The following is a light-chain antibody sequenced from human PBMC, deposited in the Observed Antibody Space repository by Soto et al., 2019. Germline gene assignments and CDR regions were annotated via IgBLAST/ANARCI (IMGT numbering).Light chain of an antibody. CDR1: QSVSSSY. CDR3: QHYGSSWT. J-gene: IGKJ1*01. V-gene: IGKV3-20*01. Sequence: ESVLKPSPGTLSLSPGERATLSCRASQSVSSSYLAWYQQKPGQAPRLLIYGASSRATGIPDRFSGSGSGTDFTLTISRLEPEDFAVYYCQHYGSSWTFGQGTKVEIK. CDR2: GAS.